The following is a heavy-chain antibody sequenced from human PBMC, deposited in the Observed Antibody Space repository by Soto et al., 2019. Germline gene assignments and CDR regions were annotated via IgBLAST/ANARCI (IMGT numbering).Heavy chain of an antibody. CDR2: IVPMFGTS. D-gene: IGHD3-3*01. CDR1: GGTSTRSA. Sequence: QERLVQSGAEVRKPRSSVKVSCKVTGGTSTRSALNWVRQAPGQGLEWMGGIVPMFGTSKYAQKFKARVPIPETTSTNLANRELRSLRSEDPAVYSCNRGSAYDVWISYFGGQGTLVSVSS. J-gene: IGHJ4*02. V-gene: IGHV1-69*06. CDR3: NRGSAYDVWISYF.